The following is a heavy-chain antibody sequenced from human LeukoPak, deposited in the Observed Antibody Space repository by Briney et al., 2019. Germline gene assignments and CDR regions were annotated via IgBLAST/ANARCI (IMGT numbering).Heavy chain of an antibody. CDR2: IYHSGST. J-gene: IGHJ4*02. V-gene: IGHV4-38-2*02. Sequence: KPSETLSLTCTVSGYSISSGYYWGWIRQPPGKGLEWIGSIYHSGSTYYNPSLKSRVTISVDTSKNQFSLKLSSVTAADTAVYYCARITRGYSYGYDGPLDYWGQGTLVTVSS. CDR1: GYSISSGYY. D-gene: IGHD5-18*01. CDR3: ARITRGYSYGYDGPLDY.